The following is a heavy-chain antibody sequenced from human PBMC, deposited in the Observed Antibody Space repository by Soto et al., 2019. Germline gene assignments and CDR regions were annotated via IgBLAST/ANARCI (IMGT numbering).Heavy chain of an antibody. D-gene: IGHD1-26*01. V-gene: IGHV5-10-1*01. CDR3: ARLGWDRLREALDF. Sequence: PGESVKSSCQGSGYIFSTYLITCVRQIPGKDLEWMVTIDPSDSHANYSLSFQGHVSISVDKSIGTAYLKWSGLKASDSAMYYCARLGWDRLREALDFWGQGTLVTVSS. CDR2: IDPSDSHA. CDR1: GYIFSTYL. J-gene: IGHJ4*01.